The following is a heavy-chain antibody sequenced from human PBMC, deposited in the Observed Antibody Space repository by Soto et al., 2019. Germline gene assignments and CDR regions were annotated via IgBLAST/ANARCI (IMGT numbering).Heavy chain of an antibody. CDR3: ARGRYGDY. D-gene: IGHD1-1*01. Sequence: QVHLVQSGAEVKKPGASVKVSCKCSGYTFTSYGITWVRQAPGQGLEWMGWISAHNDNTDYAQKLQGRGTVTRDTSPSTAYMELRRPESDHTAVYYCARGRYGDYWGQGALVTVSS. V-gene: IGHV1-18*01. CDR2: ISAHNDNT. J-gene: IGHJ4*02. CDR1: GYTFTSYG.